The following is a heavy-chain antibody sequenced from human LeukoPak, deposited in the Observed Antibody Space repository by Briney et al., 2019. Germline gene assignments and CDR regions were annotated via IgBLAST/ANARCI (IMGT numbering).Heavy chain of an antibody. J-gene: IGHJ6*02. CDR1: GFTFSSYG. D-gene: IGHD4-23*01. CDR2: ISYDGSNK. CDR3: AKDMTTVERDYYYYYYGMDV. V-gene: IGHV3-30*18. Sequence: PGGSLRLSCAASGFTFSSYGMHWVRQAPGKGLEWVAVISYDGSNKYYADSVKGRFTISRDNSKNTLYLQMNSLRAEDTAVYYCAKDMTTVERDYYYYYYGMDVWGQGTTVTVSS.